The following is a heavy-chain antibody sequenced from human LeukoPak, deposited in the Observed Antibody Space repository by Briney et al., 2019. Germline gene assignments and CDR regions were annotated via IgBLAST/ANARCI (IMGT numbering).Heavy chain of an antibody. D-gene: IGHD1-7*01. CDR2: INPNSGGT. Sequence: ASVKVSCKASGYTFTGYYMHWVRQAPGQGLEWMGWINPNSGGTNYAQKFQGRVTMTRNTSISTAYMELSSLRSEDTAVYYCARGDELELLDAFDIWGQGTMVTVSS. J-gene: IGHJ3*02. CDR1: GYTFTGYY. CDR3: ARGDELELLDAFDI. V-gene: IGHV1-2*02.